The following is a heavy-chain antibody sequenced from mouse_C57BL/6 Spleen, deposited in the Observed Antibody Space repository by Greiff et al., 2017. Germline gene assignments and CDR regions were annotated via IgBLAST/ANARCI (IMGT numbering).Heavy chain of an antibody. Sequence: EVKLQESGPELVKPGASVKISCKASGYSFTDYNMNWVKQSNGKSLEWIGVINPNYGTTSYNQKFKGKATLTVDQSSSTAYMQLNSLTSEDSAVYYGARGGGSSSTWYFDVWGTGTTVTVSS. V-gene: IGHV1-39*01. J-gene: IGHJ1*03. CDR1: GYSFTDYN. D-gene: IGHD1-1*01. CDR3: ARGGGSSSTWYFDV. CDR2: INPNYGTT.